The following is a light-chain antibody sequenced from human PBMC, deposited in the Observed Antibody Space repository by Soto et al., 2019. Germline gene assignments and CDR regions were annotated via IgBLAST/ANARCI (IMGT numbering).Light chain of an antibody. J-gene: IGKJ4*01. CDR3: QQHDSLPLT. V-gene: IGKV1-33*01. CDR2: DAS. CDR1: QDIGNY. Sequence: DIQMTQSPSSLFASVGDRVTVTCRASQDIGNYLCWYQQRLGKAPKLLIYDASYLEAGVPSRFSGSGSGTDFTFTISSLQPEDFATYYCQQHDSLPLTFGGGTKVDIK.